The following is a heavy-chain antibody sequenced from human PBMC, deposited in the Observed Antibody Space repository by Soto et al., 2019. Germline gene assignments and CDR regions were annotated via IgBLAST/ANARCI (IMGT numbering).Heavy chain of an antibody. Sequence: TLSLTCSVSGDSVSSGAYYWSWIRQPPGKGLEWIGYVYYSGTTYCNPSLEAGVTISVDTSKTQFSLKLTSVTAADTAIYYCARGPYGDKIDYWGQGIQVTVSS. CDR3: ARGPYGDKIDY. J-gene: IGHJ4*02. CDR2: VYYSGTT. V-gene: IGHV4-61*08. CDR1: GDSVSSGAYY. D-gene: IGHD3-16*01.